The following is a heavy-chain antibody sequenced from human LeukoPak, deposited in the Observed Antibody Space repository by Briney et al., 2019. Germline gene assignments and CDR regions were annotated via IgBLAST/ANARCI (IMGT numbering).Heavy chain of an antibody. CDR3: ARHRLYGSGSYYTGSHWFDP. J-gene: IGHJ5*02. CDR2: IYYSGST. Sequence: PSETLSLTCTVSGGSISSYYWSWIRQPPGKGLEWIGSIYYSGSTYYNPSLKSRVTISVDTSKNQFSLKLSSVTAADTAVYYCARHRLYGSGSYYTGSHWFDPWGQGTLVTVSS. CDR1: GGSISSYY. V-gene: IGHV4-59*05. D-gene: IGHD3-10*01.